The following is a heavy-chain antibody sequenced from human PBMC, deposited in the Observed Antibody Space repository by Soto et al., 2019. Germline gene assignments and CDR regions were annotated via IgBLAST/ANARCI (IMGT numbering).Heavy chain of an antibody. J-gene: IGHJ4*02. Sequence: PSETLSLTCAVYGGSFSGYYWSCIRQPPGKGLEWIGEINHSGSTNYNPSLKSRVTISVDTSKNQFSLKLSSVTAADTAVYYCARAPMDYGSGSYYNWGQGTLVPSPQ. CDR3: ARAPMDYGSGSYYN. D-gene: IGHD3-10*01. V-gene: IGHV4-34*01. CDR2: INHSGST. CDR1: GGSFSGYY.